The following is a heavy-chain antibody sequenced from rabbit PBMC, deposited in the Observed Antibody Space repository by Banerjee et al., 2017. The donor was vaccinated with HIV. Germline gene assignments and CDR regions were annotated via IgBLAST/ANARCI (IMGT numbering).Heavy chain of an antibody. Sequence: QEQLKETGGGLVQPEGSLTLTCTASAFSFTNNYVMCWVRQAPGKGLEYIACVYGGNSIAYYASWAKGRFTISRSTSLNTVDLKMTSLTVADTATYFCARDRDGDAGYGSLALWGPGTLVTVS. D-gene: IGHD7-1*01. V-gene: IGHV1S43*01. CDR3: ARDRDGDAGYGSLAL. CDR1: AFSFTNNYV. J-gene: IGHJ6*01. CDR2: VYGGNSIA.